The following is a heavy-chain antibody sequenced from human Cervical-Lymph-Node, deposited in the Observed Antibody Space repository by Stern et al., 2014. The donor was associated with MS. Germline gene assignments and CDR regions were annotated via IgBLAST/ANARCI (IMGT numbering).Heavy chain of an antibody. D-gene: IGHD4-17*01. CDR1: GGTFSNYA. CDR3: ASPLTATSVPFGYYGMDV. V-gene: IGHV1-69*01. J-gene: IGHJ6*02. CDR2: IVPLFGKP. Sequence: QGQLVQSGAEVKKPGSSVKVSCKASGGTFSNYATSWVRQAPGQGLEWMGGIVPLFGKPNYAQKFQGRVTITADESTSTAYMDLSSLRSEDTAVYYCASPLTATSVPFGYYGMDVWGQGTTVTVS.